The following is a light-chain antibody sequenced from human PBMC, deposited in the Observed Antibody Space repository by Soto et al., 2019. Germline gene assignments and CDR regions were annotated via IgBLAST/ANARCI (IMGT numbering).Light chain of an antibody. Sequence: EVVLTQSPATLSLSPGERATLSCRASETVRTFVDWYQRKPGQAPRLLIYGASNRATGIPARFSGSGSGTDFTLTISNLEPEDFAVYYCQQHSHWPPWTFGQGTRVEIQ. CDR3: QQHSHWPPWT. V-gene: IGKV3-11*01. CDR1: ETVRTF. J-gene: IGKJ1*01. CDR2: GAS.